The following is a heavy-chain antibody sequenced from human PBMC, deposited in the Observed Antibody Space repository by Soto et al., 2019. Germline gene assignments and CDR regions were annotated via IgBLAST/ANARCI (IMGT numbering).Heavy chain of an antibody. CDR3: VNRYLLMAPN. V-gene: IGHV4-39*01. Sequence: PSETLSLTCTVSGRTFNINADFWYLAWIRQPPGKGLEWIGSIDNGGNTHYNAPLKSRVIISADTSKKQFSLRLNYVTAADTAVYHCVNRYLLMAPNWGQGIQVT. J-gene: IGHJ4*02. CDR2: IDNGGNT. D-gene: IGHD2-2*02. CDR1: GRTFNINADF.